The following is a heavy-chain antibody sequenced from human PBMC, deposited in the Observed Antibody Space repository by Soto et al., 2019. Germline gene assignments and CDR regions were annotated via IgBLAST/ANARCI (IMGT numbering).Heavy chain of an antibody. CDR1: GFICRSYD. CDR2: ILVDGRT. V-gene: IGHV3-23*01. Sequence: GGSLRLSCAASGFICRSYDMSWFRQAPGKGLEWVSTILVDGRTFYVDSVKGRFTISRDSSQNTVYLQMNSLTAGDTALYYCAKATATGGGAFDIRGQGTMVTVSS. D-gene: IGHD2-8*02. CDR3: AKATATGGGAFDI. J-gene: IGHJ3*02.